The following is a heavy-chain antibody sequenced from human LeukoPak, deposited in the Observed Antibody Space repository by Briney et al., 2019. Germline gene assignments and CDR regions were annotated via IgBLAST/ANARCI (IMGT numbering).Heavy chain of an antibody. CDR1: GGSISSGSYY. CDR2: IYTSGST. Sequence: SETLSLTCTVSGGSISSGSYYWSWIRQPAGKGLEWIGRIYTSGSTNYNPSLQSRVTISVDTSKNQFSLKLSSVTAADTAVYYCARRGYSQWRDAFDIWGQGTMVAVSS. J-gene: IGHJ3*02. CDR3: ARRGYSQWRDAFDI. V-gene: IGHV4-61*02. D-gene: IGHD5-18*01.